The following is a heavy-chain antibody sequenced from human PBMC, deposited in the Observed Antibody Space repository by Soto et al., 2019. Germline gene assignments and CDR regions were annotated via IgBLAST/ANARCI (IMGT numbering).Heavy chain of an antibody. CDR1: GYTFTSYY. V-gene: IGHV1-46*01. J-gene: IGHJ3*01. CDR2: INPSDGDT. Sequence: QVQLVQSGAEIKEPGASVKLSCKTSGYTFTSYYIHWVRQAPGQGLEWMAIINPSDGDTGYTQKFQGRVAVTRDMSTSTVYMDLSSLKSEDTAVYYCALNAFDFWGQGTVVTVSS. CDR3: ALNAFDF.